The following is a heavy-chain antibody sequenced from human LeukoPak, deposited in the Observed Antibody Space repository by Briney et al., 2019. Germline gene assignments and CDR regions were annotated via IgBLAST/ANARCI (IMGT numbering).Heavy chain of an antibody. CDR3: ARAWLGLTGDGYTADNWFDP. D-gene: IGHD5-24*01. CDR1: GYTFTSYG. V-gene: IGHV1-18*01. Sequence: ASVTVSCKASGYTFTSYGISWLRQAPGQGLEWMGWISAYNGNTNYAQKLQGRVTMTTDTSTSTAYMELRSLRSDDTAVYYCARAWLGLTGDGYTADNWFDPWGQGTLVTVSS. J-gene: IGHJ5*02. CDR2: ISAYNGNT.